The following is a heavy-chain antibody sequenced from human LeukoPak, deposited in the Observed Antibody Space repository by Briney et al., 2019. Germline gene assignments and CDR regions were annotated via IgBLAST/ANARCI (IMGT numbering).Heavy chain of an antibody. CDR1: GGSVSSGSYY. V-gene: IGHV4-61*01. Sequence: SETLSLTCTVSGGSVSSGSYYWSWIRQPPGTGLEWIGYIYYSGSTNYNPSLKSRVTISVDTSKNQFSLKLSSVTAADTAVYYCARVRLRFLEWLSTLYYFDYWGQGTLVTVSS. CDR3: ARVRLRFLEWLSTLYYFDY. J-gene: IGHJ4*02. D-gene: IGHD3-3*01. CDR2: IYYSGST.